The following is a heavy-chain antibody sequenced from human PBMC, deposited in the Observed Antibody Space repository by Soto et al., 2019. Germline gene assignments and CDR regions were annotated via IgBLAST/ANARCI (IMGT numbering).Heavy chain of an antibody. V-gene: IGHV3-74*01. CDR3: ARYSRSSAGYYFGMDV. CDR1: GFTFSTYW. J-gene: IGHJ6*02. D-gene: IGHD6-6*01. CDR2: IDSDGSST. Sequence: PGGSLRLSCAASGFTFSTYWMQWVRQAPGKGLVWVSRIDSDGSSTTYADSVKGRFTISRDNAKNTLYLQMSSLRAEDTAVYYCARYSRSSAGYYFGMDVWGQGTTVTVSS.